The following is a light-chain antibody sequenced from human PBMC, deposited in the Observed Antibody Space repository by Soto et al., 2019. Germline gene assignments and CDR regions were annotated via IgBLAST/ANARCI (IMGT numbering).Light chain of an antibody. CDR3: QSYDDSLSGSGV. V-gene: IGLV1-40*01. CDR1: RSNIGAGYD. J-gene: IGLJ1*01. Sequence: QPVLTQPPSVSGAPGQRVTISCTGSRSNIGAGYDIHWYQLLPGTAPKLLIYAFNKRPSGIPDRFSGSKSGTSASLAITGLQPEDEADYYCQSYDDSLSGSGVFGTGTKLTVL. CDR2: AFN.